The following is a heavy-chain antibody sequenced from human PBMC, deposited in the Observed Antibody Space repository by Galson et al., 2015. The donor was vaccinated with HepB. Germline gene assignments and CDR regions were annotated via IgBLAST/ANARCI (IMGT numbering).Heavy chain of an antibody. J-gene: IGHJ5*02. CDR2: IYYSGNV. D-gene: IGHD6-25*01. Sequence: ETLSLTCIVSGDSIRSSTYHWGWIRQPPGKGLEWIGSIYYSGNVYYNPSLKSRVAISIDTSNNYFSLRVTSVTAADTAVYYCARQLQLVMGDSRLLAFDPWGRGTLVTVPS. CDR3: ARQLQLVMGDSRLLAFDP. V-gene: IGHV4-39*01. CDR1: GDSIRSSTYH.